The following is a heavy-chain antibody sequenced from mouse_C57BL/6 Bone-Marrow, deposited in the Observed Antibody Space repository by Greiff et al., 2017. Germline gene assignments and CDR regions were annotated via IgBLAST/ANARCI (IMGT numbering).Heavy chain of an antibody. V-gene: IGHV1-69*01. J-gene: IGHJ2*01. CDR3: ARSSNYDDY. CDR1: GYTFTSYW. D-gene: IGHD5-1*01. Sequence: VQLQQPGAELVMPGASVKLSCKASGYTFTSYWMHWVKQRPGQGLEWIGEIDPSDSYTNYNQKFKGQSTLTVDKSSSTAYMQLSSLTSEDSAVYYCARSSNYDDYWGQGTTLTVSS. CDR2: IDPSDSYT.